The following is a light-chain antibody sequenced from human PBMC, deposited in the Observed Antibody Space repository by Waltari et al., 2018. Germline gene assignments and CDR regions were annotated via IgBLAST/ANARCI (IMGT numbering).Light chain of an antibody. Sequence: EIVLTQSPATLSLSPGERATLSCRASQSVSSYLAWYQQKPGQAPRLLFYYASNRATGIPARFSGSGSGTDLTLTISSLEPEDFAVYYCQQRSNWPPLTFGGGAKVEIK. CDR2: YAS. CDR3: QQRSNWPPLT. V-gene: IGKV3-11*01. CDR1: QSVSSY. J-gene: IGKJ4*01.